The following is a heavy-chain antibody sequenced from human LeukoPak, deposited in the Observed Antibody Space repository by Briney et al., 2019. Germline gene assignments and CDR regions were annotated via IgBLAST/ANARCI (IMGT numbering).Heavy chain of an antibody. CDR3: AKDRLTEAYGMEV. J-gene: IGHJ6*02. CDR1: GFTFSSHG. V-gene: IGHV3-30*18. Sequence: GRSLRLSCAASGFTFSSHGMHWVRQAPGKGLGWVAVIRNDGSHKYYGDSVKGRFTISRDNSKDTLYLQINSLRPEDTAVYYCAKDRLTEAYGMEVWGQGTTVTVSS. CDR2: IRNDGSHK.